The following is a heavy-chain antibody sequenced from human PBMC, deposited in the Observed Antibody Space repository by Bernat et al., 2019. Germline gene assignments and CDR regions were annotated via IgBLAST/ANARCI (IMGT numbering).Heavy chain of an antibody. J-gene: IGHJ6*02. CDR3: AKTTIFGPFNGMDV. D-gene: IGHD3-3*01. CDR2: ISSSSYT. CDR1: GFTFSDYY. Sequence: QVQLVESGGGLVKPGGSLRLSCAASGFTFSDYYMSWIRQAPGKGLDWVSYISSSSYTNYADSVKGRFTISRDNAKNSLYLQMNSLRAEDTAVYYCAKTTIFGPFNGMDVWGQGTTVTVSS. V-gene: IGHV3-11*05.